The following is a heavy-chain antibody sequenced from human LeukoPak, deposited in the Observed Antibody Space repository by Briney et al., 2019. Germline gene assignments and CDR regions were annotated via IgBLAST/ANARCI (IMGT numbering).Heavy chain of an antibody. CDR3: ARDRAARLTSGFDY. CDR2: IYSSGST. Sequence: SETLSLTCTVSGGSISNHWSWIRQPAGKGLEWIGRIYSSGSTKYSPSLKSRVTMSVDTSKSQFSLNLTSVTAADTAVYYSARDRAARLTSGFDYWGQGTLVTVSS. D-gene: IGHD6-6*01. CDR1: GGSISNH. V-gene: IGHV4-4*07. J-gene: IGHJ4*02.